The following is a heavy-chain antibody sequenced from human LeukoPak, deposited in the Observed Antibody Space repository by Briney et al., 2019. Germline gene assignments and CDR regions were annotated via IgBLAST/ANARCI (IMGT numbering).Heavy chain of an antibody. V-gene: IGHV3-13*01. CDR3: ARARKSGSYFDY. D-gene: IGHD1-26*01. Sequence: GGSLRLSCAASGFTFSSYDMHWVRQATGKGLEWVSAIGTAGDTYYPGSVKGRFTISRENAKNSLYLQMNSLRAGDTAVYYCARARKSGSYFDYWGQGTLVTVSS. CDR2: IGTAGDT. J-gene: IGHJ4*02. CDR1: GFTFSSYD.